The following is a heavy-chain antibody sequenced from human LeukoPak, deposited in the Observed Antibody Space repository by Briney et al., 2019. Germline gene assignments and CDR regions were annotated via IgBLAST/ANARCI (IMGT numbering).Heavy chain of an antibody. CDR3: ARADNYGSILDY. V-gene: IGHV3-7*04. Sequence: GGSLRLSCAASGFTFSTYSMNWVRQSPGRGLEWVANIDQDGSTEYYVDSVGGRFTVSRDNAKNSVYLQIDSLRAEDTAVYYCARADNYGSILDYWGRGTLVTVSS. CDR2: IDQDGSTE. D-gene: IGHD3-10*01. CDR1: GFTFSTYS. J-gene: IGHJ4*02.